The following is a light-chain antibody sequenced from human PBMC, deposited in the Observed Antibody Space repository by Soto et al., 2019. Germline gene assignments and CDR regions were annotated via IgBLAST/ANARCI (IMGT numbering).Light chain of an antibody. CDR2: DAS. J-gene: IGKJ1*01. Sequence: DIQMTQSPSTLSASVGDRVTITCRASQSISSWLAWYQQKLGRAPRLLIYDASSLESGVPSRFSGSGSGTEFTLTINSLQSEDFAVYYCQQYQNLWTFGQGTKVDIK. V-gene: IGKV1-5*01. CDR3: QQYQNLWT. CDR1: QSISSW.